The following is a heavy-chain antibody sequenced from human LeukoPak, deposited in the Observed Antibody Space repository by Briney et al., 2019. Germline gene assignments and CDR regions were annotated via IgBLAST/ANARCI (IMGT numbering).Heavy chain of an antibody. D-gene: IGHD6-13*01. J-gene: IGHJ4*02. CDR3: ATGYSSTWYYFDY. V-gene: IGHV4-59*01. Sequence: PSETLSLTCTVSGDSICSYYWMWLPQPPGKGLEGIEYIYHSGSTNYNPSLKSRVTISADTSKDQFSLKLASVTAADTAVYYCATGYSSTWYYFDYWGQGTLVTVSS. CDR2: IYHSGST. CDR1: GDSICSYY.